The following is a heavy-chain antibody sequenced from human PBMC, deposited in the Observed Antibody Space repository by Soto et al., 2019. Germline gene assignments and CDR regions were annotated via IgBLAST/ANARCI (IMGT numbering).Heavy chain of an antibody. CDR1: GGSISSGGYY. D-gene: IGHD3-3*01. Sequence: PSETLSLTCTVSGGSISSGGYYWSWIRQHPGKGLEWIGYIYYSGSTYYNPSLKSRVTISVDTSKNQFSLKLSSVTAADTAVYYCARAMTYDFWSGYLSYNWFDPWGQGTLVTVSS. CDR2: IYYSGST. CDR3: ARAMTYDFWSGYLSYNWFDP. V-gene: IGHV4-31*03. J-gene: IGHJ5*02.